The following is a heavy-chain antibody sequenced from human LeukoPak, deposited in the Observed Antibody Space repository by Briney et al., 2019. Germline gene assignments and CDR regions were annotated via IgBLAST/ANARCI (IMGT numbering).Heavy chain of an antibody. J-gene: IGHJ3*02. D-gene: IGHD3-9*01. CDR3: AKDYYDILTGYSRDAFDI. CDR1: GFTFSSYA. V-gene: IGHV3-23*01. Sequence: GGSLRLSCAASGFTFSSYAMSWDRQAPGKGLEWVSAISGSGGSTYYADSVKGRFTISRDNSKNTLYLQMNSLRAEDTAVYYCAKDYYDILTGYSRDAFDIWGQGTMVTVSS. CDR2: ISGSGGST.